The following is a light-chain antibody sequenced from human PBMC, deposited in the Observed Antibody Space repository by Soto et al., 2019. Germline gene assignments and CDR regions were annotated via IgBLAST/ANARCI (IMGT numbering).Light chain of an antibody. CDR2: GAS. CDR1: QSVSSN. V-gene: IGKV3-15*01. CDR3: YQYNNWGT. Sequence: EIVMTQSPATLSVSPGERATLSCRASQSVSSNLAWYQQKPGQAPRLLIYGASTRATVIPARFSGSGSGTEFTLTISSLQSEDFAVYYCYQYNNWGTFGQGTKVEIK. J-gene: IGKJ1*01.